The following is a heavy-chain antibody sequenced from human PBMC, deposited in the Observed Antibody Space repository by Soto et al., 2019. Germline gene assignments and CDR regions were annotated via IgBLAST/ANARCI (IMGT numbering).Heavy chain of an antibody. J-gene: IGHJ4*02. CDR2: IYYSGST. V-gene: IGHV4-59*08. Sequence: PSETLCLTCTVSGGSISSYYWSWIRQPPGKGLGWIGYIYYSGSTNYNPSLKSRVTISVDTSKNQFSLKLSSVTAADTAVYYCARLDDILTFDYWGQGTLVTVSS. CDR1: GGSISSYY. D-gene: IGHD3-9*01. CDR3: ARLDDILTFDY.